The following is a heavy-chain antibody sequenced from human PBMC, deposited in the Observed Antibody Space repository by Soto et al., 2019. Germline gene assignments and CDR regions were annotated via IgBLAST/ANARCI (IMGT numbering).Heavy chain of an antibody. J-gene: IGHJ5*02. Sequence: SVKVSCEASGYVFTNNDVSRVRQATVHGLEWMGWMNPGSGDTGYAQKFQGRVTMTRDDSIVTAYMELSSLRSDDTAIYYCARMETFGSLNWFDPWGQGTLVIVSS. CDR2: MNPGSGDT. D-gene: IGHD3-16*01. V-gene: IGHV1-8*01. CDR3: ARMETFGSLNWFDP. CDR1: GYVFTNND.